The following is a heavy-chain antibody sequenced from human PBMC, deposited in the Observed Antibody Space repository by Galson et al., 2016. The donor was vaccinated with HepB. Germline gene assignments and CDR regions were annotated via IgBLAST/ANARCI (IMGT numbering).Heavy chain of an antibody. J-gene: IGHJ5*02. V-gene: IGHV3-33*01. Sequence: SLRLSCAASEFTFSTYAMHWVRQAPGKGLEWVALIWSDGSKKDYADSVKGRFTISRDNSKNTLYLQMNSLRAEDTAVYYCARGLGYRGRNTCWFDPWGQGTLVTVSS. CDR2: IWSDGSKK. D-gene: IGHD2-2*01. CDR3: ARGLGYRGRNTCWFDP. CDR1: EFTFSTYA.